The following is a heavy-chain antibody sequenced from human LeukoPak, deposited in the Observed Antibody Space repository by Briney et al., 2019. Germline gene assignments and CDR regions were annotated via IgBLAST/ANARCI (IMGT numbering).Heavy chain of an antibody. V-gene: IGHV1-2*04. CDR3: AREGYYYGSGSYYNDAFDI. CDR2: INPNSGGT. D-gene: IGHD3-10*01. Sequence: ASVTVSCKASGYTFTGYYMHWVRQAPGQGLEWMGWINPNSGGTNYAQKFQGWVTMTRDTSISTAYMELSRLRSDDTAVYYCAREGYYYGSGSYYNDAFDIWGQGTMVTVSS. CDR1: GYTFTGYY. J-gene: IGHJ3*02.